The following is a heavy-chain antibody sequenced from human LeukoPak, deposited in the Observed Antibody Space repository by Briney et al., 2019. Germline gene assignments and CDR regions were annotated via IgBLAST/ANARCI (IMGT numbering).Heavy chain of an antibody. CDR2: IYYSGST. J-gene: IGHJ3*02. Sequence: SETLSLTCTFSGGSISSYYWSWIRQPPGKGLEGMGYIYYSGSTNYNPSLKSRATISVDTSKNQFSLKLSSVTAADTAVYYCARAGGVYSDAFDIWGQGTMVTVSS. CDR1: GGSISSYY. V-gene: IGHV4-59*01. CDR3: ARAGGVYSDAFDI. D-gene: IGHD3-3*01.